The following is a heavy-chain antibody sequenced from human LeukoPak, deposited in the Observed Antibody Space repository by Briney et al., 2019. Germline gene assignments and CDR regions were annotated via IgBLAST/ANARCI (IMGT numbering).Heavy chain of an antibody. J-gene: IGHJ4*02. Sequence: GGSLRLSCAASGFTFSYYGMHWVRQAPGKGLEWVAFIRYDGSNKYYADSVKGRFTISRDNSKNTLYLQMNSLRAEDTAVYYCAKDNELSFDYWGQGTLVTVSS. CDR1: GFTFSYYG. D-gene: IGHD1-26*01. CDR2: IRYDGSNK. CDR3: AKDNELSFDY. V-gene: IGHV3-30*02.